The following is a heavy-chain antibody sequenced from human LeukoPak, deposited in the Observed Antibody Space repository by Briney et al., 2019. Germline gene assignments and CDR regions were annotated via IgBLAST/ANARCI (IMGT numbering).Heavy chain of an antibody. CDR3: AKRGYSYGYLYYFDY. J-gene: IGHJ4*02. CDR1: GFTFSSYA. CDR2: ISGSGGST. V-gene: IGHV3-23*01. D-gene: IGHD5-18*01. Sequence: LTGGSLRLSCAASGFTFSSYAMSWVRQAPGKGLEWFSDISGSGGSTYYADSVKGRFTISRDNSKNTLYLQMNSLRAEDTAVYYCAKRGYSYGYLYYFDYWGQGTLVTVSS.